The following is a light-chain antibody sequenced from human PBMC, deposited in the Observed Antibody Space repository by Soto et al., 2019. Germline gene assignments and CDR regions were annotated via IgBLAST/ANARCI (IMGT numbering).Light chain of an antibody. CDR2: DAS. CDR1: QSVSIY. J-gene: IGKJ1*01. Sequence: EIVMTQSPATLSVSPGERATLSCRASQSVSIYLAWYQQKPGQAPRLLIYDASNRATGIPARFSGSGSGTDFTLTISSLEPEDFAVYYCQQRSNWPWTFGQGTKGDIK. V-gene: IGKV3-11*01. CDR3: QQRSNWPWT.